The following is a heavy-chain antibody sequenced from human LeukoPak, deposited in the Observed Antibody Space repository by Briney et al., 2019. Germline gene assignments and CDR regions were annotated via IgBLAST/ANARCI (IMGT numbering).Heavy chain of an antibody. CDR2: IHYSGST. J-gene: IGHJ4*02. Sequence: SETLSLTCTVSGGSISSYFWNWIRQSPGKGLQWIGYIHYSGSTGYNPSLKSRVTISVDTSKNQFSLKMTSMTAAVTAVYYCATTLYGSGTFYANYWGQGTLVTVSS. V-gene: IGHV4-59*01. CDR3: ATTLYGSGTFYANY. D-gene: IGHD3-10*01. CDR1: GGSISSYF.